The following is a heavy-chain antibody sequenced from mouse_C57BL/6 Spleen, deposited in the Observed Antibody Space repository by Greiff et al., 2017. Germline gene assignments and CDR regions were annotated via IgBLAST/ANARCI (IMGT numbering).Heavy chain of an antibody. Sequence: VQLQQPGAELVRPGSSVKLSCKASGYTFTSYWMAWVKQRPGQGLEWIGNIYPSDSETHYNQKFKDKATLTVDKSSSTAYMQLSSLTSEDSAVYYCARSDDYGLGYAMDYWGQGTSVTVSS. J-gene: IGHJ4*01. D-gene: IGHD2-4*01. CDR1: GYTFTSYW. CDR3: ARSDDYGLGYAMDY. CDR2: IYPSDSET. V-gene: IGHV1-61*01.